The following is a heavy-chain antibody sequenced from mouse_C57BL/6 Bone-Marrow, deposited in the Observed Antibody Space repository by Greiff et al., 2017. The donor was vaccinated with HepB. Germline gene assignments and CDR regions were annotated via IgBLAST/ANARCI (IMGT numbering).Heavy chain of an antibody. CDR3: ANSTMITTEGYWYFDV. CDR1: GYTFTSYW. Sequence: SGAELVMPGASVKLSCKASGYTFTSYWMHWVKQRPGQGLEWIGEIDPSDSYTNYNQKFKGKSTLTVDKSSSTAYMQLSSLTSEDSAVYYCANSTMITTEGYWYFDVWGTGTTVTVSS. CDR2: IDPSDSYT. J-gene: IGHJ1*03. D-gene: IGHD2-4*01. V-gene: IGHV1-69*01.